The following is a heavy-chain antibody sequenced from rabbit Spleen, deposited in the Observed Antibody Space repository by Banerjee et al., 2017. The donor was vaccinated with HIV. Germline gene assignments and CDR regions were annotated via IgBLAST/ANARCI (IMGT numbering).Heavy chain of an antibody. D-gene: IGHD8-1*01. J-gene: IGHJ6*01. CDR2: IDTGSSGFT. V-gene: IGHV1S40*01. CDR1: SGSFSSNYS. CDR3: ARDDGTSFTAYGMGL. Sequence: QSLEESGGGLVKPAESLTLTCTASSGSFSSNYSMFWVRPAPGKGLEWIACIDTGSSGFTYFASWAKGRFTISNNSSTTVMLQVTSRTVADTATYFCARDDGTSFTAYGMGLWGPGTLVTVS.